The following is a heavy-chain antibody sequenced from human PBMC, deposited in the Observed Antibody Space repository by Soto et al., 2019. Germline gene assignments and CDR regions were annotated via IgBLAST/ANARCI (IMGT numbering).Heavy chain of an antibody. CDR2: ISGSGGST. Sequence: PGGSLSLSCVASGFAFSSYAMSWVRPARGRGLEWVSAISGSGGSTYYADSVKGRFTISRDNSKNTLYLQMNSLRAEDTALYYCATRITIFGGDPGIDPWGQATLVAVAA. CDR3: ATRITIFGGDPGIDP. J-gene: IGHJ5*02. CDR1: GFAFSSYA. V-gene: IGHV3-23*01. D-gene: IGHD3-3*01.